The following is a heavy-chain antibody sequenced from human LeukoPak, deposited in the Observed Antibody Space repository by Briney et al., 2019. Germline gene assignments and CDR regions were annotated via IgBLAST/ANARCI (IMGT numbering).Heavy chain of an antibody. Sequence: GGSLRLSCAASGFTFSSYGMHWVRQAPGKGLEWVAVIYYDGSIEYYAASVRGRFTISRDNSKNTLYLQMNSLRAEDTAVYYCAKDRDRFENLDYWGQGTQVTVSS. CDR1: GFTFSSYG. J-gene: IGHJ4*02. CDR2: IYYDGSIE. V-gene: IGHV3-33*06. CDR3: AKDRDRFENLDY. D-gene: IGHD3-10*01.